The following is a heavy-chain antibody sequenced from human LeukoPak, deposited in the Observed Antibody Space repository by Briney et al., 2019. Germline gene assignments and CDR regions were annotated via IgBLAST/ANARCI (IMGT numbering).Heavy chain of an antibody. CDR1: GYTFTGHY. J-gene: IGHJ4*02. CDR3: AREGTAAAGISDY. D-gene: IGHD6-13*01. Sequence: ASVKVSCKASGYTFTGHYMHWVRQAPGQGLEWMGWINPNSGATRYAQKFQGRVTMTRDTSISTAYMELSRLRSDDTAVYYCAREGTAAAGISDYWGQGTLVTVSS. V-gene: IGHV1-2*02. CDR2: INPNSGAT.